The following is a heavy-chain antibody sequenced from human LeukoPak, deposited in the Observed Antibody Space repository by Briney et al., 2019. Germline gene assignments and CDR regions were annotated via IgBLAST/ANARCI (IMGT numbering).Heavy chain of an antibody. CDR2: IYHNGTP. Sequence: SETLSLTCGVSVGSISSGNWWSWVRQSPGKGLEWIGEIYHNGTPNHNPSLKSRVTISADTFKNHFSLKLTSVTAADTAVYYCATAPILRGEGGEHYKYGMDVWGQGTTVIVSS. V-gene: IGHV4/OR15-8*01. J-gene: IGHJ6*02. D-gene: IGHD2-2*02. CDR3: ATAPILRGEGGEHYKYGMDV. CDR1: VGSISSGNW.